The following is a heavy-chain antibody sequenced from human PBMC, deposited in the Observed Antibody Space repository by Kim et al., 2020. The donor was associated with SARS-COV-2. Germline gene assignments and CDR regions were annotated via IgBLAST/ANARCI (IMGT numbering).Heavy chain of an antibody. D-gene: IGHD3-22*01. Sequence: GGSLRLSCAASGFTFSSYSMNWVRQAPGKGLEWVSSISSSSSYIYYADSVKGRFTISRDNAKNSLYLQMNSLRAEDTAVYYCARHMDYYDSTHAFDIWGQGTMVTVSS. J-gene: IGHJ3*02. CDR2: ISSSSSYI. CDR3: ARHMDYYDSTHAFDI. CDR1: GFTFSSYS. V-gene: IGHV3-21*01.